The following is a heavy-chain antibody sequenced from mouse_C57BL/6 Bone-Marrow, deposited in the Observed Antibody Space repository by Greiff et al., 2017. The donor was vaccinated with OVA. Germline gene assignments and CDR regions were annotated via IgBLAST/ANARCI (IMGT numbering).Heavy chain of an antibody. CDR2: IFPGSGST. J-gene: IGHJ2*01. CDR1: GYTFTDYY. Sequence: VQLKQSGPELVMPGASVKLSCKASGYTFTDYYINWVKQRPGQGLEWIGWIFPGSGSTYYNEKFKGKATLTVDKSSSTAYMLLSSLTSEDSAVYFCARFFPHYDYNVGDWGKGTTLTVSS. V-gene: IGHV1-75*01. D-gene: IGHD2-4*01. CDR3: ARFFPHYDYNVGD.